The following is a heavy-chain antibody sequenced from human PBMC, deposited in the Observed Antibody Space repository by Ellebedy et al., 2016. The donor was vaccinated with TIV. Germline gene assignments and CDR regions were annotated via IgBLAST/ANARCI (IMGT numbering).Heavy chain of an antibody. CDR3: ARPTAGYCTNGVCYAFDY. CDR1: GYSFTSYW. V-gene: IGHV5-51*01. D-gene: IGHD2-8*01. J-gene: IGHJ4*02. CDR2: IYPGDSDT. Sequence: GGSLRLSXKGSGYSFTSYWIGWVRQMPGKGLEWMGIIYPGDSDTRYSPSFQGQVTISADKSISTAYLQWSSLKASDTAMYYCARPTAGYCTNGVCYAFDYWGQGTLVTVSS.